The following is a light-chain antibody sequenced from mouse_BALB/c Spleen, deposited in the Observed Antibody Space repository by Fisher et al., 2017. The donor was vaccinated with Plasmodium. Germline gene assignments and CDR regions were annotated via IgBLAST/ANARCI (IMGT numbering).Light chain of an antibody. CDR1: QSLLNSDGKTY. CDR3: SQSTHVPLT. V-gene: IGKV1-135*01. CDR2: LVS. Sequence: DIVMTQTTLTLSVTIRQPASISCKSSQSLLNSDGKTYLSWLLQRPGQSPKRLIYLVSKLDSGVPDRFTGSGSGTDFTLKISRVEAEDLGVYFCSQSTHVPLTFGAGTKLELK. J-gene: IGKJ5*01.